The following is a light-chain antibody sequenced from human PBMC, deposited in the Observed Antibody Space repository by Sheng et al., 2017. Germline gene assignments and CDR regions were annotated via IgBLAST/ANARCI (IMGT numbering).Light chain of an antibody. V-gene: IGKV3-20*01. J-gene: IGKJ5*01. CDR3: QQHDSSIT. Sequence: ITVTQSPAALSVSPGERVTLSCRASQSVGINLAWYQQKPGQAPRLLIYGASRRATGIPDRFSGSGSGTDFTLTINRLDPEDFAVYYCQQHDSSITFGQGTRLEIK. CDR2: GAS. CDR1: QSVGIN.